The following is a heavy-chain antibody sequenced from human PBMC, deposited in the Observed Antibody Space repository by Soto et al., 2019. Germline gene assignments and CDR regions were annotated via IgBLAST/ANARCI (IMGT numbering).Heavy chain of an antibody. CDR1: GGTFSSYA. Sequence: ASVKVSCKASGGTFSSYAISWVRQAPGKGLEWMGGFDPEDAEIIYAQKFQGRVTMTEDTSTDTAYMELSSLRSEDTAVYYCAGITMIVVGAYGMDVWGQGTTVTVSS. J-gene: IGHJ6*02. CDR2: FDPEDAEI. V-gene: IGHV1-24*01. CDR3: AGITMIVVGAYGMDV. D-gene: IGHD3-22*01.